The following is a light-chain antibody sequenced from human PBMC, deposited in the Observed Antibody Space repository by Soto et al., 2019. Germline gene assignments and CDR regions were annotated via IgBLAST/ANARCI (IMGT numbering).Light chain of an antibody. J-gene: IGKJ4*01. V-gene: IGKV3-11*01. CDR1: QSVSNY. Sequence: EIVLTQSPATLSLSPGERATLSCRASQSVSNYLAWYQHKPGQAPRLLISDASNRSTGIPARSSGSGSGTEFTLTISSLEPEDFAVYYCQQRSNWPQLTFGGGTKVEVK. CDR3: QQRSNWPQLT. CDR2: DAS.